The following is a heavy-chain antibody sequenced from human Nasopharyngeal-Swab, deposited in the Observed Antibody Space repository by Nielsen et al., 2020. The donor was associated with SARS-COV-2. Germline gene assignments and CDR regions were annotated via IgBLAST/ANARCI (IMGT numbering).Heavy chain of an antibody. CDR1: GDTFTNSA. CDR2: IVPALGLP. CDR3: AREGEYGTYDAPDY. J-gene: IGHJ4*02. D-gene: IGHD2/OR15-2a*01. Sequence: SVTVSCKTSGDTFTNSAISWVRQAPGQGREWMGGIVPALGLPNYAQKFRGRLTISADRSTTTSYLELSSLRFEDTAIYYCAREGEYGTYDAPDYWGQGTLVTVSS. V-gene: IGHV1-69*10.